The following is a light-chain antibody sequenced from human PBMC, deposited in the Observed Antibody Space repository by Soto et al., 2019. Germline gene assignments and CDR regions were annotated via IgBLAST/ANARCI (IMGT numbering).Light chain of an antibody. CDR1: SGDIGASNF. J-gene: IGLJ2*01. Sequence: QSALTQPASVSESPGQSITISCTGTSGDIGASNFVSWYQQHPGKAPKLMIYEVSIRPSGVSDRFSGSKSGNTASLTISGLQTEDEADYYCVTYLDITTPAVFGGGTKLTVL. CDR2: EVS. V-gene: IGLV2-14*01. CDR3: VTYLDITTPAV.